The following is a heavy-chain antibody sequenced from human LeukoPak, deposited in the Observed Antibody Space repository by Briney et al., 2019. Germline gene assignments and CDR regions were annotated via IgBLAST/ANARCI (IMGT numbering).Heavy chain of an antibody. CDR3: ARGGYGYFDWLSPFDY. CDR2: INHSGST. Sequence: SETLSLTCAVYGGSFSGYYWSWLRQPPGKGLEGIGEINHSGSTNYNPSLKSRVTISVDTSKNQFSLKLSSVTAADTAVYYCARGGYGYFDWLSPFDYWGQGTLVTVSS. CDR1: GGSFSGYY. V-gene: IGHV4-34*01. J-gene: IGHJ4*02. D-gene: IGHD3-9*01.